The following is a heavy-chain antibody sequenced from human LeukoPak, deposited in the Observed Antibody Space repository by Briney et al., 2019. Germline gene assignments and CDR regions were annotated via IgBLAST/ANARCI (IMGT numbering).Heavy chain of an antibody. CDR1: GYTFTSYY. V-gene: IGHV1-2*02. J-gene: IGHJ4*02. CDR3: ARDLSTYSSSSVFGY. Sequence: ASVKVSCKASGYTFTSYYMHWVRQAPGQGLEWMGWINPNSGGTNYAQKFQGRVTMTRDTSISTAYMELSRLRSDDTAVYYCARDLSTYSSSSVFGYWGQGTLVTVSS. CDR2: INPNSGGT. D-gene: IGHD6-6*01.